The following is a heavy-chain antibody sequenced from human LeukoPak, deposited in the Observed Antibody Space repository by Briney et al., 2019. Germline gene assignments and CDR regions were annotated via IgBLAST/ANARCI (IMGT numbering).Heavy chain of an antibody. CDR3: ATGWRYYYHHYGMDV. Sequence: GASVKGSCKVSGYTLTELSMHWVRQAPGKGLECMGGFDPEDGETIYAEKFQGRVNMTEDTSTDTAYMELSSVRSEDTAVYYCATGWRYYYHHYGMDVWGQGTTVTVSS. CDR2: FDPEDGET. D-gene: IGHD2-21*01. J-gene: IGHJ6*02. CDR1: GYTLTELS. V-gene: IGHV1-24*01.